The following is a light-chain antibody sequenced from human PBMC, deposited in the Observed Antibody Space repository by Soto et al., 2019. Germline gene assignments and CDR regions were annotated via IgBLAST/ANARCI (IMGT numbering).Light chain of an antibody. Sequence: EIVMTQSPATLSVSPGERATLSCRASQRVSSNLAWYQQKPGQAPRLLIYGASTRATGIPARFSGSGSGTEFPLTISSLQSEDFAIYFCQQYNNWPPDRTFGQGTKVEIK. CDR1: QRVSSN. V-gene: IGKV3-15*01. CDR3: QQYNNWPPDRT. J-gene: IGKJ1*01. CDR2: GAS.